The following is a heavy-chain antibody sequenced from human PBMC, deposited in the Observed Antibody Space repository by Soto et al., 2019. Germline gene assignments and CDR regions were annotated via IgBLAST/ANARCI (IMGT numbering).Heavy chain of an antibody. V-gene: IGHV5-51*01. CDR1: VYSFSTYW. D-gene: IGHD6-19*01. J-gene: IGHJ3*02. CDR2: IYPGDSDT. Sequence: PPASLKISCTGSVYSFSTYWIAWVRQMPGKGLEWMGIIYPGDSDTRYSPSFQGQVTISAGTSTKTAYLQWSSLKASDTAMYYCARHSSGWYRDAFDIWGQGTMVTVSS. CDR3: ARHSSGWYRDAFDI.